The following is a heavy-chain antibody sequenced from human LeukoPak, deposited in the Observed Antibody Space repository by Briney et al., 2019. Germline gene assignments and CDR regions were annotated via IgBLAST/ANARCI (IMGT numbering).Heavy chain of an antibody. J-gene: IGHJ5*02. CDR3: ARGWFGTSWFDP. CDR1: GGSISSYY. V-gene: IGHV4-34*01. D-gene: IGHD3-10*01. CDR2: INHSGST. Sequence: SETLSLTCTVSGGSISSYYWSWIRQPPGKGLEWIGEINHSGSTNYNPSLKSRVTISVDTSKNQFSLKLSSVTAADTAVYYCARGWFGTSWFDPWGQGTLVTVSS.